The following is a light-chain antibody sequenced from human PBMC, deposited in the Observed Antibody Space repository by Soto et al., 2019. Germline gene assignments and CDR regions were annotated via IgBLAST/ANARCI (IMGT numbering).Light chain of an antibody. J-gene: IGLJ7*01. Sequence: QSALAQPASVSGSPGQSVAISCSGTSSDVGGYNCVSWYQQHPGKAPKLTIYDVSNRPSGVSDRFSGSKSGNTASLTISGLQAEDEAEYYCSSCTSSSTVVFGTGTQLTVL. CDR3: SSCTSSSTVV. CDR1: SSDVGGYNC. V-gene: IGLV2-14*03. CDR2: DVS.